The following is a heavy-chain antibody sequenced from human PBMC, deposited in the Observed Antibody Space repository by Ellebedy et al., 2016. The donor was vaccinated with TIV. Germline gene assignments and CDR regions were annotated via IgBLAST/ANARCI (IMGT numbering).Heavy chain of an antibody. CDR3: ATETFIDVDLEVWGVFDM. Sequence: GGSLRLSCAVSGSTVNSNYMSWVRQAPGKGLEWVSSIYVDGTTYYADSVRGRFTISSATSKNTLNLQINGLRAEDTAVYFCATETFIDVDLEVWGVFDMWGQGTMVAVSS. J-gene: IGHJ3*02. CDR2: IYVDGTT. D-gene: IGHD1-1*01. V-gene: IGHV3-66*01. CDR1: GSTVNSNY.